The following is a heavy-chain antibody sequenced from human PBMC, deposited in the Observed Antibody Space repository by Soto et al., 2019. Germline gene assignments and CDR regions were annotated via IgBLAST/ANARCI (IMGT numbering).Heavy chain of an antibody. CDR3: ARDQGWSNSSSLNWFDP. V-gene: IGHV6-1*01. J-gene: IGHJ5*02. CDR2: TYYRSKWYN. Sequence: PSQTLSLTCAISGDSVSSNSAAWNWIRQSPSRGLEWLGRTYYRSKWYNGYAVSVKSRITINPDTSKNQFSLQLNSVTPEDTAVYYCARDQGWSNSSSLNWFDPWGQGTLVTVSS. D-gene: IGHD6-6*01. CDR1: GDSVSSNSAA.